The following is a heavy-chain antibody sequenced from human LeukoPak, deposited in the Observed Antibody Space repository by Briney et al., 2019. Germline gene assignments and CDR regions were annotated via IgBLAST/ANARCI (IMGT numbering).Heavy chain of an antibody. Sequence: GGSLRLSCAASGFTFSSYAIHWVRQAPGKGLEWVTFISHDGSNKYYADSVKGRFTISRDNSKKTLYLQVNSLRVEDTAVYYCARGPHQDYFGSMTYLFDYWGQGTLVTVSS. V-gene: IGHV3-30*04. D-gene: IGHD3-10*01. CDR3: ARGPHQDYFGSMTYLFDY. CDR2: ISHDGSNK. J-gene: IGHJ4*02. CDR1: GFTFSSYA.